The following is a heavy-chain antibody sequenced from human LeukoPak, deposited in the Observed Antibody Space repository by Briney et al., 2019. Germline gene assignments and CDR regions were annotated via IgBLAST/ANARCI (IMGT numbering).Heavy chain of an antibody. V-gene: IGHV3-23*01. D-gene: IGHD3-10*01. Sequence: GGSLTLSCAASGFTISTYGMSWVRQAPGKGLEWVSSISGGTTYYADSVKGRFTISRDNSKNTVSLQMNSLRAGDTAVYYCAKSVYHSGNYWGQGTLVTVSS. CDR3: AKSVYHSGNY. J-gene: IGHJ4*02. CDR2: ISGGTT. CDR1: GFTISTYG.